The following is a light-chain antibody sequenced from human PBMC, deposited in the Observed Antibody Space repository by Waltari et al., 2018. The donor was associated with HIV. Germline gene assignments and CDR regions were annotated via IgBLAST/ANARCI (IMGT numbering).Light chain of an antibody. J-gene: IGLJ2*01. Sequence: QSVLKQPPSVSGAPGQRVTIPCTGSSSNIGAGYGVHWYRQLPGTAPQLLSYVDRDCPSGVPDRFSGPKSGPSASLPIPGLHAEDEADYYCQSYDSSLSGHVIFGGGTKLTVL. CDR1: SSNIGAGYG. V-gene: IGLV1-40*01. CDR2: VDR. CDR3: QSYDSSLSGHVI.